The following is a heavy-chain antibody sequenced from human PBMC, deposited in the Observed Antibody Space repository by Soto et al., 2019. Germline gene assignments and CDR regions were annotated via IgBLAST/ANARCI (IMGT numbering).Heavy chain of an antibody. CDR3: ARSRDGVVDH. V-gene: IGHV4-59*01. CDR1: GGSISSYY. J-gene: IGHJ4*02. Sequence: SETLSLTCTFSGGSISSYYWSWIRQPPGKGLEWIGYIYDSGSTNYNPSLKSRVTISVDTSKNQFSLRLTSVTAADTAVYYCARSRDGVVDHWGQGTLVTVSS. D-gene: IGHD2-2*01. CDR2: IYDSGST.